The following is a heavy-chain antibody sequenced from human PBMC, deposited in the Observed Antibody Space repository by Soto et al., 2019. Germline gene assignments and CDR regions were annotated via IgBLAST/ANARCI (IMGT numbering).Heavy chain of an antibody. V-gene: IGHV3-30-3*01. D-gene: IGHD3-3*01. Sequence: VPLLESGGGLVQPGGSLRLSCAASGFTFSSYAMHWVRQAPGKGLEWVAVISYDGSNKYYADSVKGRFTISRDNSKNTLYLQMNSLRAEDTAVYYCARDGHDFWSGYGAGPFDYWGQGTLVTVSS. CDR3: ARDGHDFWSGYGAGPFDY. CDR2: ISYDGSNK. J-gene: IGHJ4*02. CDR1: GFTFSSYA.